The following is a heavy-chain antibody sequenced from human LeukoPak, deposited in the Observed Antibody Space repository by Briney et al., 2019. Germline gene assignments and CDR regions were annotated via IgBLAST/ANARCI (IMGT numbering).Heavy chain of an antibody. V-gene: IGHV3-23*01. CDR2: VSGSGGST. J-gene: IGHJ1*01. Sequence: GGSLRLSCAASGFTFSSYAMSWARQAAGKGLEWVSTVSGSGGSTYYADSVKGRFTISRDNSKNTLSLQMSSLRAEDTAVYFCARDKDCSGGSCYFPFFQHWGQGTLVTVSS. CDR3: ARDKDCSGGSCYFPFFQH. D-gene: IGHD2-15*01. CDR1: GFTFSSYA.